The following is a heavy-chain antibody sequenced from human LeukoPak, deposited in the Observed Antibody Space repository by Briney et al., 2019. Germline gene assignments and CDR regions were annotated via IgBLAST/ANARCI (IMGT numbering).Heavy chain of an antibody. CDR2: IYYSGST. V-gene: IGHV4-59*01. D-gene: IGHD3-10*02. J-gene: IGHJ5*02. Sequence: SETLSLTCTVSGGSISSYYWSWIRQPPGKGLEWIGYIYYSGSTNYNPSLKSRVTISVDTSKNQFSLKLSSVTAADTAVYYCARGKETMLGRWFDPWGQGTLVTVSS. CDR3: ARGKETMLGRWFDP. CDR1: GGSISSYY.